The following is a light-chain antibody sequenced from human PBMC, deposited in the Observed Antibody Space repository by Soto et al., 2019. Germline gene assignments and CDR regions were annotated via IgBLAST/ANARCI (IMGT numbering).Light chain of an antibody. CDR1: QGISSY. J-gene: IGKJ5*01. CDR3: QQFNSYPQT. CDR2: AAS. Sequence: DIQLTQSPSFLSASVRDRVTITCRASQGISSYLAWYQQKPGKAPNLLIYAASTLQSGVPSRFSGNGSETEFTLTISSLQPEDFATYYCQQFNSYPQTFGQGTRLEI. V-gene: IGKV1-9*01.